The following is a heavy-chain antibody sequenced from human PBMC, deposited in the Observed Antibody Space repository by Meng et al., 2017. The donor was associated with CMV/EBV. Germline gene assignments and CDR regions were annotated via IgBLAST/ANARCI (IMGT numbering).Heavy chain of an antibody. V-gene: IGHV5-51*01. D-gene: IGHD2-2*01. J-gene: IGHJ6*02. CDR1: GYCFTSYR. CDR2: IYPGDSDT. Sequence: QVSCKGSGYCFTSYRIGWVRQMPGRGLEWMGIIYPGDSDTRYSPSSQGQVTIPADKSISTAYLQWSSLKASYTAMYYCARQSGEGVVVPAAIRYYYGMDVWGQGTTVTVSS. CDR3: ARQSGEGVVVPAAIRYYYGMDV.